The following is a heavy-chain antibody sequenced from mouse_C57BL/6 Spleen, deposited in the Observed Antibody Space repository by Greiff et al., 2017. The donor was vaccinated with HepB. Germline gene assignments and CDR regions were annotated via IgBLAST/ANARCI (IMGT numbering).Heavy chain of an antibody. CDR2: INPNNGGT. V-gene: IGHV1-26*01. CDR1: GYTFTDYY. Sequence: EVQLQQSGPELVKPGASVKISCKASGYTFTDYYMNWVKQSHGKSLEWIGDINPNNGGTSYNQKFKGKASLTVDKSSSTAYMELRSLTSEDSAVYYCARGVGGYWGNFDYWGQGTTLTVSS. CDR3: ARGVGGYWGNFDY. D-gene: IGHD2-3*01. J-gene: IGHJ2*01.